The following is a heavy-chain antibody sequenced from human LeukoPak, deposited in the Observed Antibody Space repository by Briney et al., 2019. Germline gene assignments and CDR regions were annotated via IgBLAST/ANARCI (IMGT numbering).Heavy chain of an antibody. J-gene: IGHJ5*02. CDR2: INPNSGNT. CDR1: GSSFTDYD. Sequence: ASVKVSCKASGSSFTDYDINWVRQTTGQGLEWMGWINPNSGNTDYAQNFHGRVTMTTDTSISTAYMELSGLRSKDTAIYYCAGGWEPYDYFFDPWGQGTLVIVSS. D-gene: IGHD5-12*01. V-gene: IGHV1-8*01. CDR3: AGGWEPYDYFFDP.